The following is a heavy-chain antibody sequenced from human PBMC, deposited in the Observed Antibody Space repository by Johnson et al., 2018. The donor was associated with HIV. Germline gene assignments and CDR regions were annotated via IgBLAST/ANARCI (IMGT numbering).Heavy chain of an antibody. CDR1: GFTFSDHY. V-gene: IGHV3-72*01. CDR2: SRNKPNNYTT. D-gene: IGHD4-23*01. CDR3: ARIVRMTTVVIGDAFDI. J-gene: IGHJ3*02. Sequence: VQLVESGGGLVQPGGSLRLSCAASGFTFSDHYMDWVRQAPGKGLEWVGLSRNKPNNYTTEYAASVKGRFTISRDDSKNSLYLKMNSLKTEDTAVYYCARIVRMTTVVIGDAFDIWGQGTKVTVSS.